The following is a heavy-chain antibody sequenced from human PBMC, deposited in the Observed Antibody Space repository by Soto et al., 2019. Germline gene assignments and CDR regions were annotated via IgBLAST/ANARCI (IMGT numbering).Heavy chain of an antibody. CDR2: VSASART. V-gene: IGHV4-4*07. CDR1: GDSISNFY. D-gene: IGHD2-8*01. J-gene: IGHJ2*01. Sequence: QVQLQESGPGLVKPSETLSLTCTVSGDSISNFYWSWIRQPAGQGLESIGRVSASARTNYNPSLQSRVTMSLDTSKNQFSLRLTSVSAADTAVYFCARGMGRYLYLWGRGTLVIFSS. CDR3: ARGMGRYLYL.